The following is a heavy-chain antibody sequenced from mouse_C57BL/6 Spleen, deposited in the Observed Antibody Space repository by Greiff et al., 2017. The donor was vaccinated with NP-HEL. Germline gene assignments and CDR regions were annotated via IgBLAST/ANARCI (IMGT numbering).Heavy chain of an antibody. D-gene: IGHD1-1*01. J-gene: IGHJ4*01. V-gene: IGHV1-53*01. CDR2: INPSNGGT. CDR1: GYTFTSYW. CDR3: AITTVVGYYAMDY. Sequence: QVHVKQPGTELVKPGASVKLSCKASGYTFTSYWMHWVKQRPGQGLEWIGNINPSNGGTNYNEKFKSKATLTVDKSSSTAYMQLSSLTSEDSAVYYCAITTVVGYYAMDYWGQGTSVTVSS.